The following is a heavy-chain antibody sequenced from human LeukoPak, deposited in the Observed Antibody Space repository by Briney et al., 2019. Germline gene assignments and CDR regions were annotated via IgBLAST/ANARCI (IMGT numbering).Heavy chain of an antibody. V-gene: IGHV3-73*01. CDR2: IRSKANSYAT. D-gene: IGHD3-10*01. CDR3: TRTGPRYYGSGSYNGVGDY. Sequence: GGSLRLSCAASGFTFSGSAMHWVRQASGKGLEWVGRIRSKANSYATAYAASVKGRFTISRDDSKNTAYLQMNSLKTEDTAVYYCTRTGPRYYGSGSYNGVGDYWGQGTLVTVSS. J-gene: IGHJ4*02. CDR1: GFTFSGSA.